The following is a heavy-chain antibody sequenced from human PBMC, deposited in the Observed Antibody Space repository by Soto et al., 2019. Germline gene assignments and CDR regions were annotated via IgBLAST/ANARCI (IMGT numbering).Heavy chain of an antibody. CDR2: INSNDGST. CDR3: AREPIGSAGNAIDH. V-gene: IGHV1-46*01. J-gene: IGHJ4*02. CDR1: GYTFTSYY. D-gene: IGHD6-13*01. Sequence: QVQLVQSGAEVKKPGAAVKVSCKASGYTFTSYYMHWVRQAPGQGLEWMGIINSNDGSTSYAQSFQGRVTMTSDTSTSTVYMELSSLRSEDTAVYFCAREPIGSAGNAIDHWGQGTLVTVSS.